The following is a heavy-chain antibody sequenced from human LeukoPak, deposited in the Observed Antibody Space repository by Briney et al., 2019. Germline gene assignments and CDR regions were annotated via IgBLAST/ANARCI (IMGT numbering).Heavy chain of an antibody. J-gene: IGHJ4*02. D-gene: IGHD3-10*01. CDR2: IYTSGST. CDR1: GGSISSGSYY. V-gene: IGHV4-61*02. Sequence: PSETLSLTCTVSGGSISSGSYYWSWIRQPAGKGLEWIGRIYTSGSTNYNPSLKSRVTISVDTSKNQFSLKLSSVSAADTAVYYCANTMVRGVISRTYFDYWGQRTLVTVSS. CDR3: ANTMVRGVISRTYFDY.